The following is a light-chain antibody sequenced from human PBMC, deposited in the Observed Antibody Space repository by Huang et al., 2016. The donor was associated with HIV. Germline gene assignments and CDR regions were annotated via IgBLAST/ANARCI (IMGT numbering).Light chain of an antibody. CDR2: GAS. V-gene: IGKV3-20*01. CDR1: QTIISNY. CDR3: QQYATSPWT. Sequence: IVLTQSPGTLSLSPGERATLSCRASQTIISNYLAWYQQRSGLAPRLLIYGASSRASGIPDRFTGSGSGTDFTLTISRLEPGDVAVYYCQQYATSPWTFGQGTKVEIK. J-gene: IGKJ1*01.